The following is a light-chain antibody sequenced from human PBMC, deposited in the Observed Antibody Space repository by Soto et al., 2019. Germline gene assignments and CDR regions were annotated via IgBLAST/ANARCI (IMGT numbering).Light chain of an antibody. CDR3: QQYSDYWT. J-gene: IGKJ1*01. CDR2: DTS. Sequence: DIQMTQSPSTLSASVGDRVTIPCRASQTIRNWLAWYQQKPGKAPKLLIYDTSNLESGVPSRFSGRGSGTEFALTISSLQPDDFATYYCQQYSDYWTFGQGTKVDIK. V-gene: IGKV1-5*01. CDR1: QTIRNW.